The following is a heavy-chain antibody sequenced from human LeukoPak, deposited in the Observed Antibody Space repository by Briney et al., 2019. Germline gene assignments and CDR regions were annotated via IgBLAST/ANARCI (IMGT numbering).Heavy chain of an antibody. V-gene: IGHV4-39*01. Sequence: SETLSLTCTVSGGSISSSSYYWGWIRQPPGKRLEWIGSIYYSGSTYYNPSLKSRVTISVDTSKNQFSLKLSSVTAADTAVYYCARHVRGYSYGVGYWGQGTLVTVSS. CDR2: IYYSGST. CDR3: ARHVRGYSYGVGY. J-gene: IGHJ4*02. CDR1: GGSISSSSYY. D-gene: IGHD5-18*01.